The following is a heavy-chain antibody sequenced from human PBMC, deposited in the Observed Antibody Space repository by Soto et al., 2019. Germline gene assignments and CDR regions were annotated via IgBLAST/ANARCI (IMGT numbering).Heavy chain of an antibody. CDR1: GFTFSSYG. Sequence: QVQLVASGGGVVQPGRSLRLSCAASGFTFSSYGMHWVRQAPGKGLEWVSVICYDGSNKDYADSVTGRLTISRDPSKNTLYLQMNSLRAEDTSVDYCARDLQIGYAPQRWAHYDYGMDVWGQGTTVTVCS. V-gene: IGHV3-33*01. D-gene: IGHD2-2*01. CDR2: ICYDGSNK. J-gene: IGHJ6*02. CDR3: ARDLQIGYAPQRWAHYDYGMDV.